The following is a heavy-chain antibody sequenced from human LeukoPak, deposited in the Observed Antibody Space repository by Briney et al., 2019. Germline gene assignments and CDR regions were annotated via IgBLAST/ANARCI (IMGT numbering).Heavy chain of an antibody. CDR3: ARVPIVGASPFDY. CDR2: ISSSSSYI. D-gene: IGHD1-26*01. J-gene: IGHJ4*02. V-gene: IGHV3-21*01. Sequence: GSLRLSCAASGFTFSSYSMNWVRQAPGKGPEWVSSISSSSSYIYYADSVKGRFTISRDNAKNSLYLQMNSLRAEDTAVYYCARVPIVGASPFDYWGQGTLVTVSS. CDR1: GFTFSSYS.